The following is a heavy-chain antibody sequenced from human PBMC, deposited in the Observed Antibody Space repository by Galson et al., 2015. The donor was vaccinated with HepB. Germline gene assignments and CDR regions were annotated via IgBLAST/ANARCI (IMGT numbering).Heavy chain of an antibody. J-gene: IGHJ4*02. CDR3: ASKDTSGWAPFDY. V-gene: IGHV1-2*06. CDR1: RYTFTGYY. Sequence: SVKVSCKASRYTFTGYYMHWVRQAPGQGLEWMGRINPNSGDTNYEQKFQDRVTITRDTSISTAYMELSRLRSDDTAVYYCASKDTSGWAPFDYCGQGTLVT. D-gene: IGHD6-19*01. CDR2: INPNSGDT.